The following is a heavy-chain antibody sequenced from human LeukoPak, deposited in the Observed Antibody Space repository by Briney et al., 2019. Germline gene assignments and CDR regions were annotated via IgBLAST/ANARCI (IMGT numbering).Heavy chain of an antibody. Sequence: GGSLRLSGAASGFTFSSYAMSWVRQAPGKGLEWVSAISGSGGSTYYADSVKGRFTISRDNSKNTLYLQMNSLRAEDTAVYYCAKHKSGYSYGYGYYYYGMDVWGQGTTVTVSS. J-gene: IGHJ6*02. CDR1: GFTFSSYA. V-gene: IGHV3-23*01. D-gene: IGHD5-18*01. CDR2: ISGSGGST. CDR3: AKHKSGYSYGYGYYYYGMDV.